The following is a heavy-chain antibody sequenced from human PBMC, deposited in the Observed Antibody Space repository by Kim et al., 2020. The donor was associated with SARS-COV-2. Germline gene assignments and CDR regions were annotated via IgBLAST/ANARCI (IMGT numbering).Heavy chain of an antibody. CDR2: VRSYRTEDI. J-gene: IGHJ4*02. D-gene: IGHD3-22*01. V-gene: IGHV4-39*01. CDR1: SNCY. Sequence: SNCYMDRTRQHPGKGLEWLGSVRSYRTEDIQYNPSLRSRANISLDTARSELSLTLNSVTAGDTAVYFCVRQSAYYDSSGYTNSWGQGTLAT. CDR3: VRQSAYYDSSGYTNS.